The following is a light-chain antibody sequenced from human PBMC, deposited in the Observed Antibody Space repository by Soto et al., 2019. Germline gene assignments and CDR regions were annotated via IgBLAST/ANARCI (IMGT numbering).Light chain of an antibody. V-gene: IGKV3-20*01. Sequence: EIVLTQSPGTLSLSPGERATLSCRASETVAGSYLAWYQQKPGQAPRLLIHGASTRATGIADRFSGSGSGTDFTLTISRLEPEDFEVYYCQLYGTSPKTLGQGTKADIK. CDR1: ETVAGSY. CDR2: GAS. J-gene: IGKJ1*01. CDR3: QLYGTSPKT.